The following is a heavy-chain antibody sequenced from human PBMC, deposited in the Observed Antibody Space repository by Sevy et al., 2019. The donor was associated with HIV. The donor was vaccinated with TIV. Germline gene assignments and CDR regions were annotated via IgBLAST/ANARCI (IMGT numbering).Heavy chain of an antibody. CDR3: AREHYGSGSSGYYYYMDV. Sequence: ASVKVSCKASGYTFTSYGISWVRQAPGQGLEWMGWISAYNGNTNYAQKLQGRVTMTTDTSTSTAYMELRSLRSDDTAVYYCAREHYGSGSSGYYYYMDVWGKGTPVTVSS. CDR2: ISAYNGNT. V-gene: IGHV1-18*04. J-gene: IGHJ6*03. CDR1: GYTFTSYG. D-gene: IGHD3-10*01.